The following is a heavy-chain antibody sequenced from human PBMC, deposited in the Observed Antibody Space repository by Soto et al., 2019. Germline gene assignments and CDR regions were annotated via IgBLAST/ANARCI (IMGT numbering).Heavy chain of an antibody. J-gene: IGHJ6*02. Sequence: SETLSLTCPVSAGSISSGDYYWSWIRQPPGKGLEWIGYIYYSGSTYYNPSLKSRVTISVDTSKNQFSLKLSSVTAADTAVYYCARADLTYYHYYGMDVWGQGTTVTVSS. V-gene: IGHV4-30-4*01. CDR2: IYYSGST. CDR3: ARADLTYYHYYGMDV. CDR1: AGSISSGDYY.